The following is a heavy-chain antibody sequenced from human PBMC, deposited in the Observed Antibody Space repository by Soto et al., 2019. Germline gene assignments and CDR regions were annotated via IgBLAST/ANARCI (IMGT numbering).Heavy chain of an antibody. D-gene: IGHD3-10*01. CDR2: IYYSGST. V-gene: IGHV4-39*01. J-gene: IGHJ4*02. Sequence: ASETLSLTCTVSGGSISSSSYYWGWIRQPPGKGLEWIGSIYYSGSTYYNPSLKSRVTISVDTSKNQFSLKLSSVTAADTAVYYCARLKFPLSGSYYHVGVLDYWAQGTLVTVSS. CDR1: GGSISSSSYY. CDR3: ARLKFPLSGSYYHVGVLDY.